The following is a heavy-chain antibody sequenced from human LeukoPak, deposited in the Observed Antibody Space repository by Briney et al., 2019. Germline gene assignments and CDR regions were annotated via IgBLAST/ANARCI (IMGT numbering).Heavy chain of an antibody. CDR2: IIPIFGTA. D-gene: IGHD5-18*01. Sequence: GASVKVSCKASGYTFTTYGMNWVRQAPGQGLEWMGGIIPIFGTANYAQKFQGRVTITADESTSTAYMELSSLRSEDTAVYYCAREKYSYGEAYFDYWGQGTLVTVSS. CDR3: AREKYSYGEAYFDY. J-gene: IGHJ4*02. V-gene: IGHV1-69*13. CDR1: GYTFTTYG.